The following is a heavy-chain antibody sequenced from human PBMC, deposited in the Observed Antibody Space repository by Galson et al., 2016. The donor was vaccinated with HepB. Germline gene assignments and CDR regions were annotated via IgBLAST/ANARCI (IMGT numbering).Heavy chain of an antibody. Sequence: QLQESGPGLVKPSETLSLTCGVSNGSISSGRHPWSWLRQPPGTGLEWIGYIYQRGSAYYSPSLRSRVTMSVDKSKNQFSLKVTSVTAEDTAMYYCARGGALGWFDPWGQGILVSVSS. V-gene: IGHV4-30-2*01. CDR1: NGSISSGRHP. CDR2: IYQRGSA. J-gene: IGHJ5*02. CDR3: ARGGALGWFDP.